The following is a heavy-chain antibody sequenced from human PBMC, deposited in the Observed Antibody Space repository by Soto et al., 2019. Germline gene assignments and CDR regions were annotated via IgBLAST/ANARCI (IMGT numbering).Heavy chain of an antibody. CDR3: AAFAWYQHIKSGWFDP. D-gene: IGHD2-2*01. Sequence: PGGSLRLSCAASGFTFSSYWMHWVRQAPGKGLVWVSRINSDGSSTSYADSVKGRFTISRGNAKNTLYLQMNSLRAEDTAVYYCAAFAWYQHIKSGWFDPWGQGTLVTVSS. J-gene: IGHJ5*02. CDR2: INSDGSST. V-gene: IGHV3-74*01. CDR1: GFTFSSYW.